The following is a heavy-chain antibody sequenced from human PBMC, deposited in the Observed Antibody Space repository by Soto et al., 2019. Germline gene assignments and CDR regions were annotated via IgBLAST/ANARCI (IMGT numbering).Heavy chain of an antibody. CDR1: GGSITNYY. Sequence: QVQLQESGPGLVKPSETLSLTCTVSGGSITNYYCSWFRQPPGKGLEWIGYIQYNGYSAYNLSLKRRITMSMDTSKTQLSLMLESVPATATAVYYCARHGFGSLHGLVDVWGQGTTVIVSS. CDR3: ARHGFGSLHGLVDV. D-gene: IGHD3-10*01. CDR2: IQYNGYS. J-gene: IGHJ6*02. V-gene: IGHV4-59*08.